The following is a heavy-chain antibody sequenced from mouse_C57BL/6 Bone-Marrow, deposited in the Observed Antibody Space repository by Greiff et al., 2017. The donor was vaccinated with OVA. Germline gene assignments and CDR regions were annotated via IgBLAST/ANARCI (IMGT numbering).Heavy chain of an antibody. J-gene: IGHJ3*01. CDR2: IYPRSGNT. D-gene: IGHD2-1*01. CDR1: GYTFTSYG. CDR3: ARRGIYYGNPFAY. Sequence: QVQLQQSGAELARPGASVKLSCKASGYTFTSYGISWVKQRTGQGLEWIGEIYPRSGNTYYNEKLKGKATLTADKSSSTAYMELRSLTYEDSAVYFCARRGIYYGNPFAYWGQGTLVTVSA. V-gene: IGHV1-81*01.